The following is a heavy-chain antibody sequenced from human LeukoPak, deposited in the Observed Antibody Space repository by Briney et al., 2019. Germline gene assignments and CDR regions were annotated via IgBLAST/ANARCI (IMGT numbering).Heavy chain of an antibody. V-gene: IGHV3-23*01. D-gene: IGHD2-8*01. Sequence: PGGSLRLSCAASGFTFSSYAMSWVRQAPGKGLEWVSAISGSGGSTYYADSVKGRFTISRDNSKNTLYLQMNSLRAEDTAVYYCAKAQIPRMVYASLDYWGQGTLVTVSS. CDR2: ISGSGGST. J-gene: IGHJ4*02. CDR3: AKAQIPRMVYASLDY. CDR1: GFTFSSYA.